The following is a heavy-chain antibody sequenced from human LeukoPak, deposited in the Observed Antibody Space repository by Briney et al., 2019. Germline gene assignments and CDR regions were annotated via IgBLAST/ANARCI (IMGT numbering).Heavy chain of an antibody. V-gene: IGHV4-39*07. CDR1: GGSINSSSSYY. J-gene: IGHJ6*03. D-gene: IGHD1-26*01. CDR2: IYYSGRT. CDR3: AREGWDYYYYMDV. Sequence: SETLSLTCTVSGGSINSSSSYYWGWIRQPSGKGLEWIGSIYYSGRTYYNPSLKSRATISVDTSKNQFSLKLSSVTAADTAVYYCAREGWDYYYYMDVWGKGTTVTVSS.